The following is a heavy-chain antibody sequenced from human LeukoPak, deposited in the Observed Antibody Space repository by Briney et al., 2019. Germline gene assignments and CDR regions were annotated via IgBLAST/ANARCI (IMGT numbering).Heavy chain of an antibody. J-gene: IGHJ4*02. V-gene: IGHV3-23*01. Sequence: GGSLRLSCAASGFTFSSYAMSWVRQAPGKGLEWVSAISGSGGSTYYADSVKGRFTISRDNAKNSLYLQMNSLRAEDTAVYYCARVSRKVTAIDYWAQGTLVTVSS. CDR3: ARVSRKVTAIDY. CDR2: ISGSGGST. D-gene: IGHD2-21*02. CDR1: GFTFSSYA.